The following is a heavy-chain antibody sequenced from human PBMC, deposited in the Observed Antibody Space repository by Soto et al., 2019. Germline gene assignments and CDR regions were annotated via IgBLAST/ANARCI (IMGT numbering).Heavy chain of an antibody. CDR3: AREFGDNWNYEAC. D-gene: IGHD1-7*01. J-gene: IGHJ4*02. V-gene: IGHV4-4*07. CDR1: GGSISSYH. CDR2: MYSTGNT. Sequence: SETLFLTCSVSGGSISSYHWSWIRQPAGKGLEWIGRMYSTGNTNYNPSLKSRVTVSIDTSKNQFFLRLNSVTAADSAVYYCAREFGDNWNYEACWGQGTAVTVSS.